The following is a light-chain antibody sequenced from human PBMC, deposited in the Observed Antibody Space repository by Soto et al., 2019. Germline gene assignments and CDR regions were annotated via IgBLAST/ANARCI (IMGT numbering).Light chain of an antibody. V-gene: IGKV1-27*01. CDR1: QGIGNY. Sequence: DIQMTQSPSSLSASVGDRVTITCRASQGIGNYLAWYQQKSGKVPKLLIYAASTLQSGVPSRFSGSRSGTDFTPTISSLQPEDVATYYCQNHNNAPWTFGQGTKVEIQ. CDR3: QNHNNAPWT. J-gene: IGKJ1*01. CDR2: AAS.